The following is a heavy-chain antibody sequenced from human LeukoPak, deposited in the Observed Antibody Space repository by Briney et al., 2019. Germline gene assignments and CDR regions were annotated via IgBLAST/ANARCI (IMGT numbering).Heavy chain of an antibody. CDR3: ARDWEYGSGSYKDY. Sequence: ASVKVSCKASGYTFTNYAMNWVRQAPGQGLEWMGWISAYNGNTNYAQKLQGRVTMTTDTSTSTAYMELRSLRSDDTAVYYCARDWEYGSGSYKDYWGQGTLVTVSS. D-gene: IGHD3-10*01. V-gene: IGHV1-18*01. CDR2: ISAYNGNT. CDR1: GYTFTNYA. J-gene: IGHJ4*02.